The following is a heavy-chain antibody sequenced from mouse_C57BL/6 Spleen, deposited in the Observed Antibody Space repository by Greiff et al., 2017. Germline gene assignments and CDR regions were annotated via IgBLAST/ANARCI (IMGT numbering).Heavy chain of an antibody. J-gene: IGHJ3*01. CDR3: ARIYYDYGGFAY. Sequence: VQLQQSGPELVKPGASVKISCKASGYTFTDYYMNWVKQSHGKSLEWIGDINPNNGGTSYNQKFKGKATLTVDKSYSTAYMELRSLTSEDSAVYYCARIYYDYGGFAYWGQGTLVTVSA. CDR2: INPNNGGT. CDR1: GYTFTDYY. V-gene: IGHV1-26*01. D-gene: IGHD2-4*01.